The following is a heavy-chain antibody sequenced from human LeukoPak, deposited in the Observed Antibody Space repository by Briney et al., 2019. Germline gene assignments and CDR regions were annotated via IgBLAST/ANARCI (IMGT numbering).Heavy chain of an antibody. J-gene: IGHJ6*02. CDR2: IYSGGST. CDR1: GFTVSSNY. CDR3: ARDSSGWFRDYYYGMDV. V-gene: IGHV3-53*01. Sequence: GGSLRLSCAASGFTVSSNYMSWVRQAPGKGLEWVSVIYSGGSTYYADSVKGRFTISRGNSKNTLYLQMNSLRAEDTAVYYCARDSSGWFRDYYYGMDVWGQGTTVTVSS. D-gene: IGHD6-19*01.